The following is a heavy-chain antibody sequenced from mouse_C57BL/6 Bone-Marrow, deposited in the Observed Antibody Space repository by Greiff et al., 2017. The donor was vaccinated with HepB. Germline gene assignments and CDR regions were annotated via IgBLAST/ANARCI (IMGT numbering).Heavy chain of an antibody. CDR3: ARSSYSNYHFDY. J-gene: IGHJ2*01. CDR2: INPNNGGT. V-gene: IGHV1-26*01. CDR1: GYTFTDYY. Sequence: EVQLQQSGPELVKPGASVKISCKASGYTFTDYYMNWVKQSHGKSLEWIGDINPNNGGTSYNQKFKGKATLTVDKSSSTAYMELRSLTSEDSAVYYCARSSYSNYHFDYWGRGTTLTVSS. D-gene: IGHD2-5*01.